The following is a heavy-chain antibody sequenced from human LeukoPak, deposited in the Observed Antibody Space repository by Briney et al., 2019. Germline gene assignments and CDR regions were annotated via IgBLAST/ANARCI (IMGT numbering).Heavy chain of an antibody. J-gene: IGHJ4*02. CDR1: GGSISSYY. CDR3: ARGIAAAGNYYFDY. D-gene: IGHD6-13*01. V-gene: IGHV4-4*07. CDR2: IYTSGST. Sequence: SETLSLTCTVSGGSISSYYWSWIRQPAGKGLEWIGRIYTSGSTNYNPSLKSRVTMSVDTSKNQFSLKLSSVTAADTAVYYCARGIAAAGNYYFDYWGQGTLVTVSP.